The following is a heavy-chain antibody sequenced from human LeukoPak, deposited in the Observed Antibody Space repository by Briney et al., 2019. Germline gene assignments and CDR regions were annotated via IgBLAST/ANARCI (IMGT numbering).Heavy chain of an antibody. CDR2: IDWDDDK. V-gene: IGHV2-70*01. CDR1: GFSLSTSGMC. D-gene: IGHD3-10*01. Sequence: SGPALVKPTQTLTLTCTFSGFSLSTSGMCVSWIRQPPGKALEWLALIDWDDDKYYSTSLKTRLTISKDTSKNQVVLTMTNMDPVDTATYYCARTIMVRGAIDWDNWFDPWGQGTLVTVSS. J-gene: IGHJ5*02. CDR3: ARTIMVRGAIDWDNWFDP.